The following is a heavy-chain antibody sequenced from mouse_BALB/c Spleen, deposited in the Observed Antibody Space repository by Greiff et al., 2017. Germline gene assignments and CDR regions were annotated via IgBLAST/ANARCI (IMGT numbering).Heavy chain of an antibody. CDR3: ARSSTGTEGYAMDY. V-gene: IGHV5-17*02. CDR2: ISSGSSTI. Sequence: EVQGVESGGGLVQPGGSRKLSCAASGFTFSSFGMHWVRQAPEKGLEWVAYISSGSSTIYYADTVKGRFTISRDNPKNTLFLQMTSLRSEDTAMYYCARSSTGTEGYAMDYWGQGTSVTVSS. CDR1: GFTFSSFG. J-gene: IGHJ4*01. D-gene: IGHD4-1*02.